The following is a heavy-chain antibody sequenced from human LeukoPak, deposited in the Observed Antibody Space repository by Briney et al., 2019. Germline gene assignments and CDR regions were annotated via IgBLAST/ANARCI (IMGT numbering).Heavy chain of an antibody. Sequence: GGSLRLSCAASRFSFSTYPMGWVRQAPGKGLEWVSGISASGDVTFHADPVKGRFTISRDNSKNTLYLQMTSLRAEDTAEYYCAKSLFTSATGTGRAFHIWGQGTMVTVSS. CDR3: AKSLFTSATGTGRAFHI. CDR2: ISASGDVT. J-gene: IGHJ3*02. CDR1: RFSFSTYP. V-gene: IGHV3-23*01. D-gene: IGHD1-1*01.